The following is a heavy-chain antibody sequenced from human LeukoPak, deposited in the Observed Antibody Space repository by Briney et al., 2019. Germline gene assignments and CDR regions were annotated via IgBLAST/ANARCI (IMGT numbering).Heavy chain of an antibody. D-gene: IGHD3-10*01. CDR1: GYTFTSYG. CDR2: ISAYNGNT. Sequence: GASVKVSCKASGYTFTSYGISWVRQAPGQGLEWMGWISAYNGNTNNAQKLQGRVTMTTDTSTTTAYMELRSLRSDDTAVYYCARDAREVLLWFGEFFPWGQGTLVTVSS. J-gene: IGHJ5*02. CDR3: ARDAREVLLWFGEFFP. V-gene: IGHV1-18*01.